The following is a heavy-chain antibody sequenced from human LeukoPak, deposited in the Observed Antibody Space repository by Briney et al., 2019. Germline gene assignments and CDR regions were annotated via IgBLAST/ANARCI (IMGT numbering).Heavy chain of an antibody. CDR1: GGTFSSYA. Sequence: SVKDSCKASGGTFSSYAISWVRQAPGQGLEWMGGIIPIFGTANYAQKFQGRVTITTDESTSTAYMELSSLRSEDTAVYYCASIVVGATLDAFDIWGQGTMVTVSS. J-gene: IGHJ3*02. CDR3: ASIVVGATLDAFDI. CDR2: IIPIFGTA. V-gene: IGHV1-69*05. D-gene: IGHD1-26*01.